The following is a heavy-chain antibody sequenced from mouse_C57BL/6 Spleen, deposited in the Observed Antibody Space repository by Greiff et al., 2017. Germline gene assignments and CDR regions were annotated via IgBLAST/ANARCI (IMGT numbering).Heavy chain of an antibody. CDR3: ARGNDYATGYAMDY. D-gene: IGHD2-4*01. CDR1: GFTFSDYG. CDR2: ISSGSSTI. V-gene: IGHV5-17*01. J-gene: IGHJ4*01. Sequence: EVKLVESGGGLVKPGGSLKLSCAASGFTFSDYGMHWVRQAPEKGLEWVAYISSGSSTIYYADTVKGRFTISRDNAKNTLFLQMTSLRSEDTVMYYWARGNDYATGYAMDYWGQGTSVTVSS.